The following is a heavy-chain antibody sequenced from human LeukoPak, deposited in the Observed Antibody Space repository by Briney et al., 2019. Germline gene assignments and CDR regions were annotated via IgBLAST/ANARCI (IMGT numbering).Heavy chain of an antibody. D-gene: IGHD2-2*01. V-gene: IGHV4-59*12. J-gene: IGHJ5*02. Sequence: SETLSLTCTVSGGSISSYYWSWIRQPPGKGLEWIGYIYYSGSTNYNPSLKSRVTISVDKSKNQFSLKLSSVTAADTAVYYCARVLPQYCSSTSCYLLDPWGQGTLVTVSS. CDR2: IYYSGST. CDR3: ARVLPQYCSSTSCYLLDP. CDR1: GGSISSYY.